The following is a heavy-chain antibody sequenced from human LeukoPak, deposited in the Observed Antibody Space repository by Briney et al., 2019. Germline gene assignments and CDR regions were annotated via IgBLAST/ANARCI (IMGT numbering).Heavy chain of an antibody. CDR2: IQYDESTK. J-gene: IGHJ4*02. D-gene: IGHD6-13*01. CDR3: ARDSIRQQLYYFDY. Sequence: GGSLRLSCAASGFTFSSYDMHWVRQAPGKGLEWVAFIQYDESTKYYADSLKGRLTISRDNSKNTLYLQMNSLRAEDTGIYYCARDSIRQQLYYFDYWGQGTLVTVSS. V-gene: IGHV3-30*02. CDR1: GFTFSSYD.